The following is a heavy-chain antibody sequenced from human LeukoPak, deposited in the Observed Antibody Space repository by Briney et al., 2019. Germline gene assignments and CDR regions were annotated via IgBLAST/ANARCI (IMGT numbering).Heavy chain of an antibody. CDR3: VRGWEYSSGWYYFDY. CDR2: IYYTGST. D-gene: IGHD6-19*01. V-gene: IGHV4-39*01. Sequence: SETLSLTCAVSGGSISSSSYYWGWIRQPPGKGLEWIGSIYYTGSTYYNPSLKSRVTIPVDTSKNQFSLQLSSVTAADTAVYYCVRGWEYSSGWYYFDYWGQGTLVTVSS. CDR1: GGSISSSSYY. J-gene: IGHJ4*02.